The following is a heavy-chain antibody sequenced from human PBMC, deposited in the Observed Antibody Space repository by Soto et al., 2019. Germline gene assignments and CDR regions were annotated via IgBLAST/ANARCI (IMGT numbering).Heavy chain of an antibody. CDR2: IYYSGST. CDR3: AKWGSTVRGVVIMVPYFDY. CDR1: GGSITSGDYY. V-gene: IGHV4-30-4*01. D-gene: IGHD3-10*01. Sequence: PSETLSLTCTVSGGSITSGDYYWSWIRQPPGKGLEWIGYIYYSGSTYYSPSLRGRVTISVDTSKNQFSLKLYSVTAADTAVYYCAKWGSTVRGVVIMVPYFDYWGQGTLVTVSS. J-gene: IGHJ4*02.